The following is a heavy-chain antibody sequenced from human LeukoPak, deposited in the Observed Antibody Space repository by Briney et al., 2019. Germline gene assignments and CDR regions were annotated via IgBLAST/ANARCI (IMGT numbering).Heavy chain of an antibody. J-gene: IGHJ6*03. Sequence: GASVKVSCKASGGTFSSYAISWVRQAPGQGLEWMGGIIPIFGTANYAQKFQGRVTITRDTSASTAYMELSSLRSEDTAVYYCARGAGYSGYDSYMDVWGKGTTVTISS. D-gene: IGHD5-12*01. CDR3: ARGAGYSGYDSYMDV. CDR1: GGTFSSYA. CDR2: IIPIFGTA. V-gene: IGHV1-69*05.